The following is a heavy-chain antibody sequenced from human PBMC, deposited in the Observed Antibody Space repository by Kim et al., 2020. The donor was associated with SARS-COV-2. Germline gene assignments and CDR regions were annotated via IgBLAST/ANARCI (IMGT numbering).Heavy chain of an antibody. CDR1: GYSFTSYW. CDR2: IYPGDSDT. Sequence: GESLKISCKGSGYSFTSYWIGWVRQMPGKGLEWMGIIYPGDSDTRYSPSFQGQVTISADKSISTAYLQWSSLKASDTAMYYCARSQHGYSSGWSPPYYFDYWGQGTLVTVSS. V-gene: IGHV5-51*01. CDR3: ARSQHGYSSGWSPPYYFDY. D-gene: IGHD6-19*01. J-gene: IGHJ4*02.